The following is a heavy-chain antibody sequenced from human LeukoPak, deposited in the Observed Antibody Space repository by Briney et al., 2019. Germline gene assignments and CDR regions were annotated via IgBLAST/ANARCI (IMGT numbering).Heavy chain of an antibody. CDR2: ISSSNSYI. V-gene: IGHV3-21*01. D-gene: IGHD3-10*01. Sequence: PGGSLRLSCAASGFTFSSYSMNWVRQAPGKGLEGVSSISSSNSYIYYADSVKGRLTISKDNAKNSLYLQMNSLRAEDTAVYYCARDVVVRGLDVWGQGTTVTVSS. CDR3: ARDVVVRGLDV. CDR1: GFTFSSYS. J-gene: IGHJ6*02.